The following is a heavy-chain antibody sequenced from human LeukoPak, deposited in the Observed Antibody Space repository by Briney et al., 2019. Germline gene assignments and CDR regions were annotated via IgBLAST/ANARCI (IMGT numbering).Heavy chain of an antibody. J-gene: IGHJ4*02. CDR1: GFVFSDYG. CDR3: AKDNYDYGDYDGGDY. Sequence: PGGSLRLSCAASGFVFSDYGMHWVRQAPGKGLEWVAFVRYDGSNEYYADSMKGRFTISRDNSRDTLHLQMNSLRAEDTAVYYCAKDNYDYGDYDGGDYWGQGTLVTVSS. CDR2: VRYDGSNE. V-gene: IGHV3-30*02. D-gene: IGHD4-17*01.